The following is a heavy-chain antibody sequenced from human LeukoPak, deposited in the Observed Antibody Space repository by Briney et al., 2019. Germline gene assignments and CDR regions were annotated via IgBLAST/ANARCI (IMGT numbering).Heavy chain of an antibody. Sequence: GGSLRLSCAASGFTFSSYAMHWVRQAPGKGLEWVAVISYDGSNKYYADSVKGRFTISRDNSKNTLYLQMSSLRAEDTAVYYCARAAEGYFDYWGQGTLVTVSS. CDR1: GFTFSSYA. D-gene: IGHD6-25*01. CDR3: ARAAEGYFDY. V-gene: IGHV3-30-3*01. J-gene: IGHJ4*02. CDR2: ISYDGSNK.